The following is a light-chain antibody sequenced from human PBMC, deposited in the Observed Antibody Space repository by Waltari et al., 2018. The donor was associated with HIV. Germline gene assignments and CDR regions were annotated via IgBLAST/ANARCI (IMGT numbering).Light chain of an antibody. Sequence: SSELTQDPAVSVALGQTVKITCQGDNTRTYYASWYQQKPGQAPVLVSYGKNRRPSEIPDRFSSSASRNKAFLTITGAQAEDEAEYYCKTRDRSGNLYVFGTGTTVTVL. CDR2: GKN. CDR3: KTRDRSGNLYV. J-gene: IGLJ1*01. CDR1: NTRTYY. V-gene: IGLV3-19*01.